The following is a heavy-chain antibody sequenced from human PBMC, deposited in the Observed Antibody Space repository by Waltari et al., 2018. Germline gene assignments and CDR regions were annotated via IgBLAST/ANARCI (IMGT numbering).Heavy chain of an antibody. Sequence: EVRLAESGGGLVQPGGSVRLSCVGSGFAFGRSWIHWVRQAPGKGLMWLSRIKSDGTVTFYADSVRGRFIISRDNAKNTAYLQMNSLTDDDTAIYYCARFPYAGTTDGEWGQGTLITVSS. J-gene: IGHJ4*02. CDR2: IKSDGTVT. CDR1: GFAFGRSW. CDR3: ARFPYAGTTDGE. D-gene: IGHD4-17*01. V-gene: IGHV3-74*01.